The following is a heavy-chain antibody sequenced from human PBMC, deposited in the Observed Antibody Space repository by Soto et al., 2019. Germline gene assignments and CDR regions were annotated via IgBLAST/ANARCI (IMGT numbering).Heavy chain of an antibody. CDR2: IYWDDDK. CDR3: AHSSPQLAYDY. CDR1: GFSLITSGVG. Sequence: QITLKESGPTLVKPTQTLTLTCTFSGFSLITSGVGVGWIRQPPGKALEWLALIYWDDDKLYSPSLKSRLTITKDTSKDQVVLTMTNMDPVDTATYYCAHSSPQLAYDYWGQGTLVTVSS. V-gene: IGHV2-5*02. J-gene: IGHJ4*02. D-gene: IGHD6-13*01.